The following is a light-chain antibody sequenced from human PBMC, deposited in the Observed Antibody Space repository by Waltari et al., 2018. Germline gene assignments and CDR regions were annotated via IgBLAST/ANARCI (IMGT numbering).Light chain of an antibody. CDR1: KLGDKY. V-gene: IGLV3-1*01. CDR2: QDS. CDR3: QAWDSSTGV. Sequence: SYELTQPPSVSVSPGQTASITCSGDKLGDKYACWYQQKPGQSPVRVIYQDSKRTSGIPERFSGANSGNTATLTIGGTQAMDEADYYCQAWDSSTGVFGGGTKLTVL. J-gene: IGLJ2*01.